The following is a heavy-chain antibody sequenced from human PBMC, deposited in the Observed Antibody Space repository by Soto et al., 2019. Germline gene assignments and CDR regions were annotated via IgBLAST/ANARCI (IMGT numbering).Heavy chain of an antibody. D-gene: IGHD2-21*02. V-gene: IGHV1-18*01. J-gene: IGHJ4*02. Sequence: ASVKVSCKASGYTFTSNGISWVRQAPGQGLEWMGWISAYNGNTNYAQKLQGRVTMTTDTSTSTAHMELRSLRSDDTAVYYCARVLAYCGGDCYPIDYRGQRTLVTSPQ. CDR1: GYTFTSNG. CDR2: ISAYNGNT. CDR3: ARVLAYCGGDCYPIDY.